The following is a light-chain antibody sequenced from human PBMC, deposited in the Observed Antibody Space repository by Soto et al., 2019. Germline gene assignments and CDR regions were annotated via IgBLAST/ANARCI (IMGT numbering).Light chain of an antibody. J-gene: IGKJ1*01. CDR3: HQRSNWPRT. V-gene: IGKV3-11*01. Sequence: IVLTQSPVTLSLSPGERATLSCRASQNISSYLIWYQQKPGQAPRLLMYDVSNRATGIPARFSGSGSGTDFTLTISSLEPEDLAVYYCHQRSNWPRTFGQGTKVEIK. CDR1: QNISSY. CDR2: DVS.